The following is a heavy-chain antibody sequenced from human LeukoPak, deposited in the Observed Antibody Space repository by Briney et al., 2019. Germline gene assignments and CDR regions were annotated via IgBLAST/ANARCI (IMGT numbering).Heavy chain of an antibody. D-gene: IGHD6-6*01. J-gene: IGHJ6*02. V-gene: IGHV1-69*13. Sequence: SVKVSCKASGGTFSSYAISWVRQAPGQGLEWMGGIIPIFGTANYAQKFQGRVTITADESTSTAYMELSSLRPEDTAVYYCARPPSASQHYYYGMDVWGQGTTVTVSS. CDR2: IIPIFGTA. CDR1: GGTFSSYA. CDR3: ARPPSASQHYYYGMDV.